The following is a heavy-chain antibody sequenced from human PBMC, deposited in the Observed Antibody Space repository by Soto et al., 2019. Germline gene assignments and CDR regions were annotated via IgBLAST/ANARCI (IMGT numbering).Heavy chain of an antibody. CDR2: IIPIRGIA. CDR1: GGTFSSYA. V-gene: IGHV1-69*02. Sequence: QVQLVQSGAEVKKPGSSVKVSCKASGGTFSSYAISWVRQAPGQGLEWMGRIIPIRGIANYAQKFQGRVTITADKSTSTAYMELSSLRSEDTVVYDCARQPWGRDGYNSPPDYWGQGTLVTVSS. D-gene: IGHD5-12*01. J-gene: IGHJ4*02. CDR3: ARQPWGRDGYNSPPDY.